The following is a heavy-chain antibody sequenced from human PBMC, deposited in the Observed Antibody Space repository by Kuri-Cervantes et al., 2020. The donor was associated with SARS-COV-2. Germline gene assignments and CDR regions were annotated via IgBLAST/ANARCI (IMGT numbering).Heavy chain of an antibody. J-gene: IGHJ4*02. D-gene: IGHD5-12*01. V-gene: IGHV3-23*01. CDR2: ISGSGGAT. Sequence: ETLSLTCAASGFTFSSHAMIWVRQAPGKGLEWVSSISGSGGATYYADSAKGRFTISRDNSKNTLSLQMNSLRAEDTAVYYCAKPLGYSGYDPPDYRGQGTLVTVSS. CDR3: AKPLGYSGYDPPDY. CDR1: GFTFSSHA.